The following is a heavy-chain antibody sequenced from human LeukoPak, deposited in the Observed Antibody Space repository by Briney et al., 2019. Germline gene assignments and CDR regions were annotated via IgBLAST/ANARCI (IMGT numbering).Heavy chain of an antibody. CDR1: VDTLSDFP. V-gene: IGHV1-18*01. CDR3: AREPNSRYSSVLVSRVLYDYYGTDV. CDR2: ISAYNGNT. J-gene: IGHJ6*02. D-gene: IGHD6-25*01. Sequence: ASVKVSCEDSVDTLSDFPVSWGPQAPGQGLEWMGWISAYNGNTNYAQKLQGRVTMTTDTSTSTAYMELRSLRSDDTAVYYCAREPNSRYSSVLVSRVLYDYYGTDVWGQGTTVTVSS.